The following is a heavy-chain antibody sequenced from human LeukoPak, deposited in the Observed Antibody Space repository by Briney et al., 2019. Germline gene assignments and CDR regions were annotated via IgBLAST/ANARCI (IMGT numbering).Heavy chain of an antibody. Sequence: PGGSLRLSCAASGLTFSKYSMNWVRQAPGKGLEWVSSISSSSTDIYYGDSVKGRFAISRDNAKNSLYLQMNSLRTEDTAVYYCANDGAYYDSSTDAFDIWGQGTMVTVSS. J-gene: IGHJ3*02. D-gene: IGHD3-22*01. CDR2: ISSSSTDI. V-gene: IGHV3-21*04. CDR1: GLTFSKYS. CDR3: ANDGAYYDSSTDAFDI.